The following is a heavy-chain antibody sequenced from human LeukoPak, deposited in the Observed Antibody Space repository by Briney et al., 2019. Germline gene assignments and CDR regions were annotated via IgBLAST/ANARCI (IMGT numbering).Heavy chain of an antibody. CDR2: INHSGST. V-gene: IGHV4-34*01. J-gene: IGHJ4*02. D-gene: IGHD4-17*01. CDR3: ARRGATVTTCDY. Sequence: SETLSLTCAVYGGSFSGNYWSWIRQPPGKGLEWIGEINHSGSTNYNPSLKSRVTISVDTSKNQFSLKLSSVTAADTAVYYCARRGATVTTCDYWGQGTLVTVSS. CDR1: GGSFSGNY.